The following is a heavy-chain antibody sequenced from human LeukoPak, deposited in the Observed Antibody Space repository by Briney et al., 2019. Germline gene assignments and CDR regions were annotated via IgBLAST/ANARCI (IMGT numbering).Heavy chain of an antibody. V-gene: IGHV4-34*01. CDR1: GFTFSSYT. CDR3: ASPGLFGYRGYDDA. D-gene: IGHD5-12*01. J-gene: IGHJ5*02. Sequence: GSLRLSCAASGFTFSSYTMTWVRQPPGKGLEWIGEINHRGSTNYNPSLKSRVTISVDTSRNQFSLKMTSVTAADTAVYYCASPGLFGYRGYDDAWGQGTLVTVSS. CDR2: INHRGST.